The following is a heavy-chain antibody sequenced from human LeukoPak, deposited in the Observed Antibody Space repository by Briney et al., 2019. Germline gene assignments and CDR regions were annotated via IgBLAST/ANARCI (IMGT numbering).Heavy chain of an antibody. D-gene: IGHD6-13*01. Sequence: ASVKVSCKASGYTFTSHAMHWVRQAPGQRLEWMGWINAGNGNTKYSQKFQGRVTMTRDTSTSTVYMELNTLNSEDTAVYYCARILRMAAGGSRQDLLDYWGQGTLVTVSS. CDR3: ARILRMAAGGSRQDLLDY. J-gene: IGHJ4*02. CDR1: GYTFTSHA. CDR2: INAGNGNT. V-gene: IGHV1-3*01.